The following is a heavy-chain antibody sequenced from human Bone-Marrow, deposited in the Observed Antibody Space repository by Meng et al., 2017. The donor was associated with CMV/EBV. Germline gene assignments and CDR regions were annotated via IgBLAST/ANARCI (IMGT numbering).Heavy chain of an antibody. Sequence: ASVKVSCKASGYTFTGYYMHRVRQAPGQGLEWMGWINPNSGGTNYAQKFQGRVTMTRDTSISTAYMELSRLRSDDTAVYYCARDGPWGIEMATIDYFDYWGQGTLVAVSS. J-gene: IGHJ4*02. V-gene: IGHV1-2*02. CDR2: INPNSGGT. CDR1: GYTFTGYY. D-gene: IGHD5-24*01. CDR3: ARDGPWGIEMATIDYFDY.